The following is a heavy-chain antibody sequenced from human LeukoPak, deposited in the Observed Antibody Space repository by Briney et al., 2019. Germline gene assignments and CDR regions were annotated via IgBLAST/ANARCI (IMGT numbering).Heavy chain of an antibody. Sequence: SVKVSCKASGGTFSSYVISWVRQAPGQGLDWMGGIIPISGIPNYAQNFQGRVTITTDESTNTAYMELSSLTSEDTAVYYCASHGSPKLRATSGHPPLGWFDPWGQGTLVTVSS. CDR2: IIPISGIP. J-gene: IGHJ5*02. V-gene: IGHV1-69*05. CDR3: ASHGSPKLRATSGHPPLGWFDP. CDR1: GGTFSSYV. D-gene: IGHD1-1*01.